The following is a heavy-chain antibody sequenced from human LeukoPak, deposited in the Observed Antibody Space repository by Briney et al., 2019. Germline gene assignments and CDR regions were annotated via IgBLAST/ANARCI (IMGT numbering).Heavy chain of an antibody. Sequence: KPSETLSLTCTVSGGSISTYYWSWIRQPAGKGLEWIGRIYTNENTNYNPSLRSRVTMSVDTSKNQFSLKLSSVTAADTAVYYCATVHAYGGFDYWGQGTLVTVSS. CDR2: IYTNENT. J-gene: IGHJ4*02. CDR3: ATVHAYGGFDY. V-gene: IGHV4-4*07. CDR1: GGSISTYY. D-gene: IGHD4/OR15-4a*01.